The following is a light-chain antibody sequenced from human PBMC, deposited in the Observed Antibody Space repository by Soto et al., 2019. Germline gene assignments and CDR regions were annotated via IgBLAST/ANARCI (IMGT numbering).Light chain of an antibody. CDR1: QSISTW. CDR2: EAT. Sequence: DIQMTQSPSTLSASVGDRVTITCRASQSISTWLAWYQQKPGKAPTLLIFEATTLETGVPSRFSGSGSGTDFTLPITILQPDDLATYYCQQYGTYWMFGQGTKVEVK. J-gene: IGKJ1*01. V-gene: IGKV1-5*01. CDR3: QQYGTYWM.